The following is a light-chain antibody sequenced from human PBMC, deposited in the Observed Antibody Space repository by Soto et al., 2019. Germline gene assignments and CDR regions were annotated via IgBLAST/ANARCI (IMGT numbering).Light chain of an antibody. CDR1: NSNIGSNT. V-gene: IGLV1-44*01. CDR2: YDN. CDR3: PACDDSLNGRL. Sequence: QSVLTQPPSASGTPGQRVTISCSGSNSNIGSNTVNWYHQLPGTAPKLLIYYDNLRPSGVPDRISGSKSSTSASLAISWLTSDDEADYDSPACDDSLNGRLFGTGTKLTV. J-gene: IGLJ1*01.